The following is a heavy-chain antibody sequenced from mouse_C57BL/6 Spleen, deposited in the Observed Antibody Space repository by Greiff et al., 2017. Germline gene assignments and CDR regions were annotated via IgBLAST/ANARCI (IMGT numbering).Heavy chain of an antibody. CDR1: GYTFTSYW. Sequence: VQLQQSGAELVKPGASVKMSCKASGYTFTSYWITWVKQRPGQGLEWIGDIYPGSGSTNYNEKFKSKATLTVDTSSSTAYMQLSSLTSEDSAVYYCARGHYSPYAMDYWGQGTSVTVSS. V-gene: IGHV1-55*01. J-gene: IGHJ4*01. CDR3: ARGHYSPYAMDY. D-gene: IGHD1-2*01. CDR2: IYPGSGST.